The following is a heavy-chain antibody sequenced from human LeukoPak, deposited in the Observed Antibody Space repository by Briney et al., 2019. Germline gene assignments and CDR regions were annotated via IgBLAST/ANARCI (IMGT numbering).Heavy chain of an antibody. D-gene: IGHD2-21*01. J-gene: IGHJ4*02. CDR1: GFTFSSYW. CDR2: IKQDGSEK. V-gene: IGHV3-7*03. CDR3: ARGDRVGITTGHFDY. Sequence: GGSLRLSCAASGFTFSSYWMSWVRQAPGKGLEWVANIKQDGSEKYYVDSVKGRFTISRDDVKGSLFLQMDSLGADDTAVYFCARGDRVGITTGHFDYWGQGALVTVSS.